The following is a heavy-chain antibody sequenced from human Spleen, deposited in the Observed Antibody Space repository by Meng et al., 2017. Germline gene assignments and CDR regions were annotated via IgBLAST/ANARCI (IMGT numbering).Heavy chain of an antibody. Sequence: QVQLVQSGAEVKKPGASVKVSCKASGYSFTGYYMHWVRQGPGQGLEWMGWINPSSGGSVYAQQFQGWITMTSDTSLRTAYMELNRLTSDDTAVYYCARDPGDEGHFDYWGQGALVTVSS. CDR2: INPSSGGS. D-gene: IGHD7-27*01. CDR3: ARDPGDEGHFDY. CDR1: GYSFTGYY. V-gene: IGHV1-2*04. J-gene: IGHJ4*02.